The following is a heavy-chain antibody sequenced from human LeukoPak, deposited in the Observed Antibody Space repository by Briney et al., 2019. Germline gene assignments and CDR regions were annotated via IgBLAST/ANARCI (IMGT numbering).Heavy chain of an antibody. Sequence: GESLKISCKGSGYSFTSYWIGWVRQIPGKGLEWMGIIYPGDSDTRYSPSFQGQVPISADKSISTAYLQWSSLKASDTAMYYCARVFDSSGNPNTNFDYWGQGTLVTVSS. CDR2: IYPGDSDT. CDR3: ARVFDSSGNPNTNFDY. D-gene: IGHD3-22*01. J-gene: IGHJ4*02. V-gene: IGHV5-51*01. CDR1: GYSFTSYW.